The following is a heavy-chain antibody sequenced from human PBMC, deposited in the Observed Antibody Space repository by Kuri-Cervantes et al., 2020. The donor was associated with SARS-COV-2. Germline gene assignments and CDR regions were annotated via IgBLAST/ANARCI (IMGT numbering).Heavy chain of an antibody. J-gene: IGHJ4*02. CDR3: ARDNSAYYDFWSGYYNYFDY. CDR2: ISSSSSYI. D-gene: IGHD3-3*01. V-gene: IGHV3-21*01. Sequence: GGSLRLSCAVSGFTFSNYGMNWVRQAPGKGLEWVSSISSSSSYIYYADSVKGRFTISRDNAKNSLYLQMNSLRAEDTAVYYCARDNSAYYDFWSGYYNYFDYWGQGTLVTVSS. CDR1: GFTFSNYG.